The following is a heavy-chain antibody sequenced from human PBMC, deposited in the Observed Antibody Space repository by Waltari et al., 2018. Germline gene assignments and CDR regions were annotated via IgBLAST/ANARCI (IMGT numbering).Heavy chain of an antibody. CDR1: EFTFSSFW. Sequence: EVQVVEAGGGLVQPGGSLRLSCEVSEFTFSSFWMSWVRQTPGKGLEGVANIRQDGSEQYYVESVKGRFTVSRDNARIARYRQMSSLRAEDTAVYYCATGRGLPYWGQGTLVTVSS. CDR2: IRQDGSEQ. CDR3: ATGRGLPY. V-gene: IGHV3-7*01. J-gene: IGHJ4*02.